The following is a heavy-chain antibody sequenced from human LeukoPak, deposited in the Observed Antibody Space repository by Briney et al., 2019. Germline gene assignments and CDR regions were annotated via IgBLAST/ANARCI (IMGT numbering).Heavy chain of an antibody. J-gene: IGHJ6*03. D-gene: IGHD2/OR15-2a*01. CDR2: ISSSSSTI. CDR1: GFTFSSYS. Sequence: GGSLRLSCAASGFTFSSYSMNWVRQAPGKGLEWVSYISSSSSTIYYADSVKGRFTISRDNAKNSLYLQMNSLRAEDTAVYYCARAGRASFPCYYYMDVWGKGTTVTVSS. V-gene: IGHV3-48*01. CDR3: ARAGRASFPCYYYMDV.